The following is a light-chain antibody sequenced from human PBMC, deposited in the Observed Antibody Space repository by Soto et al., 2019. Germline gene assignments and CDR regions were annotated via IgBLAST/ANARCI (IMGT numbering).Light chain of an antibody. Sequence: QSVLTQPASVSGSPGQSITISCTGTSSDVGGYNYVSWYQQHAGEVPKLIIFEVSNRPSGVSNRFSGSKSANTASLTISGLQAEDEADYYCSSYTSTNTLVVFGLGPSSPS. CDR1: SSDVGGYNY. CDR2: EVS. V-gene: IGLV2-14*01. CDR3: SSYTSTNTLVV. J-gene: IGLJ1*01.